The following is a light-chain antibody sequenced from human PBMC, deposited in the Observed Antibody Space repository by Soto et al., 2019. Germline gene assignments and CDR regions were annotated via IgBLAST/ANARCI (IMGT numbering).Light chain of an antibody. V-gene: IGKV3-15*01. Sequence: IVMTQSPATLSVSPGERATLSCRASQSVSTNLAWYQQKPGQAPRLLIYGASSRATGIPARFSGSGSGTDFSLTISSLQSEDFDVYYCQQYHVWPLTFGGGNKVEIK. CDR1: QSVSTN. CDR2: GAS. CDR3: QQYHVWPLT. J-gene: IGKJ4*01.